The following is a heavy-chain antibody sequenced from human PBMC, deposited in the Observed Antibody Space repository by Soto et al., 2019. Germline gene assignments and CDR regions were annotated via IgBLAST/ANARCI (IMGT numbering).Heavy chain of an antibody. CDR2: IVVYNANT. J-gene: IGHJ6*02. CDR1: GYTFTNYG. V-gene: IGHV1-18*04. CDR3: ARDTSIAGPTYYHYGLDV. Sequence: QVQLVQSGAEVKKPGASVKVSCKASGYTFTNYGISWVRQAPGQGLEWMGWIVVYNANTKYAQKLQGRVTMTTDTSTSTAYMKLTSLTSDDTAVNYCARDTSIAGPTYYHYGLDVWGQGTTVTVSS. D-gene: IGHD6-6*01.